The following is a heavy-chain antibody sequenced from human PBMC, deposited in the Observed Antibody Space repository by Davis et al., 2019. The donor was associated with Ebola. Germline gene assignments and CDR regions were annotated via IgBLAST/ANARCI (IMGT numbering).Heavy chain of an antibody. D-gene: IGHD6-13*01. CDR3: ARHLWRGSSSAQGHWFDP. CDR1: GGSFSGYY. J-gene: IGHJ5*02. Sequence: PSETLSLTCAVYGGSFSGYYWSWIRQPPGKGLEWIGEINHSGSTNYNPSLKSRVTISVDTSKNQFSLKLSSVTAADTAVYYCARHLWRGSSSAQGHWFDPWGQGTLVTVSS. V-gene: IGHV4-34*01. CDR2: INHSGST.